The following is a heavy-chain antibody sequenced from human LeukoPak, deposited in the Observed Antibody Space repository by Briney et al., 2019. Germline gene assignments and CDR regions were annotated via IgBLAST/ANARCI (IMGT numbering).Heavy chain of an antibody. CDR2: ISVSGTRS. Sequence: PGGSLRLSCVVAGFTFRDYAMSWGRQAPGKGLVWVSAISVSGTRSYYADSAKCRFTISRDNSKNTLYLQMNSLRAEDAAVYYCARAIYGDQIIYSYYSMDVWGNGTTVTVSS. CDR3: ARAIYGDQIIYSYYSMDV. J-gene: IGHJ6*03. V-gene: IGHV3-23*01. D-gene: IGHD2-21*02. CDR1: GFTFRDYA.